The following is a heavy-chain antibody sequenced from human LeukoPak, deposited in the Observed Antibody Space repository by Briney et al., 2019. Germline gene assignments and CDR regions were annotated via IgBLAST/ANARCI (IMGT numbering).Heavy chain of an antibody. CDR1: GGAFSSYA. J-gene: IGHJ5*02. V-gene: IGHV1-69*05. Sequence: ASAKVSCKASGGAFSSYAISWVRQAPGQGLEWMGGIIPIFGTANYAQKFQGRVTITTDESTSTAYMELSSLRSEDTAVYYCARDVPIYGSGSPRTKFDPWGQGTLVTVSS. CDR3: ARDVPIYGSGSPRTKFDP. CDR2: IIPIFGTA. D-gene: IGHD3-10*01.